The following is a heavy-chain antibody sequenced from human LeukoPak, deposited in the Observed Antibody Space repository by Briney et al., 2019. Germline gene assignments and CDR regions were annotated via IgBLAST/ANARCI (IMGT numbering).Heavy chain of an antibody. J-gene: IGHJ4*02. Sequence: SETLSLTCAVYGGSFSGYYWSWIRQPPGKGLEWIGEINHSGSTNYNPSLKSRVTISVDTSKNQFSLKLSSVTAADTAVYYCEIKRGCSGGSCYFNRGERRQVRTTDYWGQGTLVTVSS. CDR3: EIKRGCSGGSCYFNRGERRQVRTTDY. V-gene: IGHV4-34*01. CDR1: GGSFSGYY. CDR2: INHSGST. D-gene: IGHD2-15*01.